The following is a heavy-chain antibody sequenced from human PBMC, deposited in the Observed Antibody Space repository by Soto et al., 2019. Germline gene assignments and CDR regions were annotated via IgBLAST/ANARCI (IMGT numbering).Heavy chain of an antibody. D-gene: IGHD3-22*01. J-gene: IGHJ4*02. CDR1: GGSMSRSSYY. CDR3: ARHGRTMIVDIGY. CDR2: IYYSGST. V-gene: IGHV4-39*01. Sequence: SETLSLTCTVSGGSMSRSSYYWGWIRQPPGKGLEWIGTIYYSGSTYYNPSLKSRVTISVDTSKNQFSLKLSSVTAADTAVYYCARHGRTMIVDIGYWGQGTLFTVSS.